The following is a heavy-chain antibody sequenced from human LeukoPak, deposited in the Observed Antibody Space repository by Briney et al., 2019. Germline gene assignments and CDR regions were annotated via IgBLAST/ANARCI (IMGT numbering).Heavy chain of an antibody. D-gene: IGHD5-18*01. V-gene: IGHV1-2*02. CDR3: ARVNPSYGYYY. Sequence: ASVKVSCKASGYTFTGYYMHWVRQAPGQGLEWMGWINPNSGCTNYAQKFQGRVTMTRDTSISTAYMELSRLRYDDTAVYYCARVNPSYGYYYWGQGTLVTVSS. J-gene: IGHJ4*02. CDR2: INPNSGCT. CDR1: GYTFTGYY.